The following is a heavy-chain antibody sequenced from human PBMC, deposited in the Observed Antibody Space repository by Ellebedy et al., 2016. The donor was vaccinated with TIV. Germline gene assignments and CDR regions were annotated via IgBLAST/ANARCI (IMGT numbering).Heavy chain of an antibody. CDR1: GGSFSGYY. CDR3: ARAVRAVAGNFDY. J-gene: IGHJ4*02. CDR2: INHSGST. Sequence: MPSETLSLTCAVYGGSFSGYYWSWIRQPPGKGLEWIWEINHSGSTNYNPSLKSRVTISVDTSKNQFSLKLSSVTAADTAVYYCARAVRAVAGNFDYWGQGTLVTVSS. D-gene: IGHD6-19*01. V-gene: IGHV4-34*01.